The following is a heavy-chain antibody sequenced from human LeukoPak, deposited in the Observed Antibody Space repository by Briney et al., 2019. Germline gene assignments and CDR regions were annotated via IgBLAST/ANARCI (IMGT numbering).Heavy chain of an antibody. V-gene: IGHV3-23*01. D-gene: IGHD3-10*02. Sequence: GGSLRLSCAASGFTFSSYAMSWVRQAPGKGLEWVSAISGSGGSTYYADSVRGRFTISRDNSRNTVYLQMNSLRAEDTAVYYCAELGITMIGGVWGKGTTVTISS. CDR2: ISGSGGST. J-gene: IGHJ6*04. CDR1: GFTFSSYA. CDR3: AELGITMIGGV.